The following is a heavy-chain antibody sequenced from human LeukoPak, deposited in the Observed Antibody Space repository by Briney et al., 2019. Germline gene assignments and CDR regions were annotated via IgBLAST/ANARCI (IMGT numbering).Heavy chain of an antibody. V-gene: IGHV3-30-3*01. CDR1: GFTFSSYA. D-gene: IGHD6-19*01. CDR2: ISYDGSNK. Sequence: GGSLRLSCAASGFTFSSYAMHWVRQAPGKGLEWVAVISYDGSNKYYADSVKGRFTISRDNSKNTLYLQMNSLRAEDAAVYYCAGGQMFTSGGFDDWGQGTLVTVSS. CDR3: AGGQMFTSGGFDD. J-gene: IGHJ4*02.